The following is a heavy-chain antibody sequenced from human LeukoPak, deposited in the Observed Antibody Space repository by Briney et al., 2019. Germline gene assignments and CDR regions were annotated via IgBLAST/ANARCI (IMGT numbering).Heavy chain of an antibody. D-gene: IGHD5-24*01. CDR3: ARDLEPVKLPNDAFDI. CDR2: INSDGSST. V-gene: IGHV3-74*01. CDR1: GFTFSSYW. J-gene: IGHJ3*02. Sequence: GGSLRLSCAASGFTFSSYWMHWVRQAPGKVLVWVSRINSDGSSTSYADSVKGRFTISRDNAKNTLYLQMNSLRAEDTAVYYCARDLEPVKLPNDAFDIWGQGTMVTVSS.